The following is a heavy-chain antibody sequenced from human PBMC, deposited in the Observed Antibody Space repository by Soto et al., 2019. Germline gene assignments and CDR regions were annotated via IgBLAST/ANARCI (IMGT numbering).Heavy chain of an antibody. CDR2: INPRNGKT. D-gene: IGHD2-8*02. V-gene: IGHV1-46*01. Sequence: QVQLVQSGAEVKKPGASVKVSCKASGYNFTSLYAHWVRQAPGQGLEWMGIINPRNGKTTYAQKFQGTATMTSDTSTAPMYMELTGLKTEDTAIYLCVRSGFDFWGPGTLVTVSS. CDR1: GYNFTSLY. CDR3: VRSGFDF. J-gene: IGHJ4*02.